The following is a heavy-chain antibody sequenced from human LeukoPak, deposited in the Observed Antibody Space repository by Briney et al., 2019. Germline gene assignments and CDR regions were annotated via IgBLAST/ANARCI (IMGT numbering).Heavy chain of an antibody. CDR2: INSDGSST. V-gene: IGHV3-74*01. CDR1: GFTFSSYW. Sequence: GGSLRLSCAASGFTFSSYWMHWVRQAPGKGLVWVSRINSDGSSTSYADSVKGRFTISRDNAKNTLYLQMNSLRAEDTAVYYCAKPLSSAAGQRRFYFDYWGQGTLVTVSS. D-gene: IGHD6-13*01. CDR3: AKPLSSAAGQRRFYFDY. J-gene: IGHJ4*02.